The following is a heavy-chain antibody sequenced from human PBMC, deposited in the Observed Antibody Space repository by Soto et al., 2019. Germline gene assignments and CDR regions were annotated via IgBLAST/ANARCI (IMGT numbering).Heavy chain of an antibody. CDR3: ARRGYSYGSFDY. J-gene: IGHJ4*02. V-gene: IGHV5-10-1*01. CDR2: IDPSDSYT. D-gene: IGHD5-18*01. CDR1: GESVTIYW. Sequence: GCGESVTIYWISWVRQMPGKGLEWMGRIDPSDSYTNYSPSFQGHVTISADKSISTAYLQWSSLKASDTAMYYCARRGYSYGSFDYWGQGTLVTVSS.